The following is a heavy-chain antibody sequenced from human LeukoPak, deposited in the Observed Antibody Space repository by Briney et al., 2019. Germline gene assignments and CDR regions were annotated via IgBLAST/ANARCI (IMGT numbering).Heavy chain of an antibody. CDR3: ARGRYYDSSGYNLGDS. CDR1: GYTFTTYD. Sequence: ASVKVSCKASGYTFTTYDINWVRQATGQGLELMGWMNPNNGNTGYAQKFQGRVTITGNTSISTAYMELNSLRSEDTAVYYCARGRYYDSSGYNLGDSWGQGTLVTVSS. D-gene: IGHD3-22*01. CDR2: MNPNNGNT. J-gene: IGHJ4*02. V-gene: IGHV1-8*03.